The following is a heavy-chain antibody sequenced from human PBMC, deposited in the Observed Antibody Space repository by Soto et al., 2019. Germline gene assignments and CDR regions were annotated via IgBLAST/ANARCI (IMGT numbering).Heavy chain of an antibody. CDR2: IIPIFGTA. CDR1: GGTFSSYA. D-gene: IGHD2-8*01. CDR3: ASTDCTIGVGYSIGGN. J-gene: IGHJ4*02. V-gene: IGHV1-69*12. Sequence: QVQLVQSGAEVKKPGSSVKVSCKASGGTFSSYAISWVRQAPGQGLEWRGGIIPIFGTANYAQKFQGRVTITADESTSTADMEPSSLRSEDTAVYYCASTDCTIGVGYSIGGNWGQGTLVTVSS.